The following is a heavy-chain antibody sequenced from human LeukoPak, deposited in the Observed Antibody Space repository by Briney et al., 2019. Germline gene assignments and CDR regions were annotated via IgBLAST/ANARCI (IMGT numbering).Heavy chain of an antibody. Sequence: GGSLRLSCAASGXTFSSYGMHWVRQAPGKGLEWVAVISDDGSNKSYADSVKGRFTISRDNSKNTLYLQMNSLRAEDTAVFFCAKGLYATSSVFDSWGQGTLVTVSS. CDR2: ISDDGSNK. J-gene: IGHJ4*02. CDR3: AKGLYATSSVFDS. D-gene: IGHD2/OR15-2a*01. V-gene: IGHV3-30*18. CDR1: GXTFSSYG.